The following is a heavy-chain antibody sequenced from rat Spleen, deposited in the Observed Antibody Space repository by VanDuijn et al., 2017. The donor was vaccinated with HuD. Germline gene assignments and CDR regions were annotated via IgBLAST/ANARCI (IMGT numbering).Heavy chain of an antibody. CDR1: GFTFSNYD. CDR3: TTTRGNNDTCDY. V-gene: IGHV5-20*01. J-gene: IGHJ2*01. CDR2: ISYDGSST. D-gene: IGHD1-10*01. Sequence: EVQLVESGGGLVQPGRSMKLSCAASGFTFSNYDMAWVRQAPTKGLEWVASISYDGSSTYYRDSVKGRFTISRDNAKSTLYLQMDSLRSEDTATYYCTTTRGNNDTCDYWGQGVMVTVSS.